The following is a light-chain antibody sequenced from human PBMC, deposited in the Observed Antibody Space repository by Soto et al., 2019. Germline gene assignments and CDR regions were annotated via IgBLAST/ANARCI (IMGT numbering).Light chain of an antibody. J-gene: IGKJ1*01. CDR2: KAS. CDR3: QHYNSYSEA. Sequence: DIQMTQSPSTLSGSVGDRVTITCRASQTISSWLAWHQQKPGKAPKLLIYKASTLKSGVPSRFSGSGSGTEFTLTISSLQPDDFETYYCQHYNSYSEAFGQGTKVDIX. V-gene: IGKV1-5*03. CDR1: QTISSW.